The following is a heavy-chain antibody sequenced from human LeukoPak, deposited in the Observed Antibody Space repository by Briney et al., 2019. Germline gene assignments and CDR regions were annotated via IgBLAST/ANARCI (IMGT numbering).Heavy chain of an antibody. J-gene: IGHJ4*02. CDR2: ISSSSSYI. CDR3: ARDSRGDNSLDY. V-gene: IGHV3-21*01. D-gene: IGHD3-10*01. CDR1: GLTFSSYS. Sequence: GGSLRLSCAASGLTFSSYSMNWVRQAPGKGLEWVSSISSSSSYIYYADSVKGRFTISRDNAKNSLYLQMNSLRAEDTAVYYCARDSRGDNSLDYWGQGTLVTVSS.